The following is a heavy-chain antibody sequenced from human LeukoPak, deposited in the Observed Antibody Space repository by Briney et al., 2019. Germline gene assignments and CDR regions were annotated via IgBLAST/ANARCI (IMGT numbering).Heavy chain of an antibody. J-gene: IGHJ4*02. D-gene: IGHD3-22*01. CDR3: ARSPSYFYDSSVYYY. CDR2: ISAYNGNT. CDR1: GYTFTNSY. V-gene: IGHV1-18*04. Sequence: ASVKVSCKASGYTFTNSYIHWVRQAPGQGLEWVGWISAYNGNTNYAQKLQGRVTMTTDTSTSTVYMELRSLRSDDTAVYYCARSPSYFYDSSVYYYWGQGTLVTVSS.